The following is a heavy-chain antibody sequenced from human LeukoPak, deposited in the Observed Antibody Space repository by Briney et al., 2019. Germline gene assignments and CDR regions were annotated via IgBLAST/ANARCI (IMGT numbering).Heavy chain of an antibody. CDR2: ISSSSSYI. J-gene: IGHJ4*02. Sequence: PGGSLRLSCAASGFTFSSYSMNWVRQAPGKGLEWVSSISSSSSYIYYADSVKGRFTISRDNAKNSLYLQMNSLRAEDTAVYYCAKMLGYCSSTSCYTVEDYWGQGTLVTVSS. CDR1: GFTFSSYS. V-gene: IGHV3-21*01. D-gene: IGHD2-2*02. CDR3: AKMLGYCSSTSCYTVEDY.